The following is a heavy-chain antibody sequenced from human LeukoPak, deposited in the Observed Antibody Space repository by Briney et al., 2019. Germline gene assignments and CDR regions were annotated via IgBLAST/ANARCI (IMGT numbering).Heavy chain of an antibody. CDR3: ARGLTVMVRGVTKGTLGY. Sequence: GASVKVSCKASGGTFSSYAISWVRQAPGQGLEWMGRIIPILGIANYAQKFQGRVTITADKSTSTAYMELSSLRSEDTAVYYCARGLTVMVRGVTKGTLGYWGQGTLVTVSS. CDR1: GGTFSSYA. D-gene: IGHD3-10*01. J-gene: IGHJ4*02. V-gene: IGHV1-69*04. CDR2: IIPILGIA.